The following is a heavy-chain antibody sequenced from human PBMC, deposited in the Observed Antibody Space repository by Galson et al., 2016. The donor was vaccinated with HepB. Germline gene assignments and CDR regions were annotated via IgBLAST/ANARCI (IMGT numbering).Heavy chain of an antibody. J-gene: IGHJ4*02. D-gene: IGHD1-26*01. CDR1: GGSISSGPYY. V-gene: IGHV4-61*02. Sequence: TLSLTCTVSGGSISSGPYYWNWIRQPAGKGLEWIGRIYTSGSTNYSPSLKSRVTISVNTSKNHFSLKLSSVTAADTAVYYCARANNLVGATSFDYWGRGTLVTVSS. CDR3: ARANNLVGATSFDY. CDR2: IYTSGST.